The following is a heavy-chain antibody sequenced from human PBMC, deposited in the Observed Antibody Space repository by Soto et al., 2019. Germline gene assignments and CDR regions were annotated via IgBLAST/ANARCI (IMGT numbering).Heavy chain of an antibody. Sequence: SLSPYRAAYGLPLCSYARCWVCPAQGKGMEWVSGISGSGGSTYSADSVKGRLPISRGKSNNMPYLQMNSLRAEDTAVYYCAKDTFYSKTSFSYGINVFDPWLQRSLDTVSS. V-gene: IGHV3-23*01. J-gene: IGHJ5*02. CDR1: GLPLCSYA. CDR3: AKDTFYSKTSFSYGINVFDP. CDR2: ISGSGGST. D-gene: IGHD4-4*01.